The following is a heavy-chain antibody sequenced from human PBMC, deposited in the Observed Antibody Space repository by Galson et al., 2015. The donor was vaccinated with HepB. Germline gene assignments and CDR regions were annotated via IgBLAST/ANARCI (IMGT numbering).Heavy chain of an antibody. V-gene: IGHV3-49*03. D-gene: IGHD3-10*01. Sequence: SLRLSCAASGFTFGDYAMSWFRQAPGKGLEWVGFIRSKAYGGTTEYAASVKGRFTISRDDSKSIAYLQMNSLKTEDTAVYYCVLMVRGAYFDYWGQGTLVTVSS. J-gene: IGHJ4*02. CDR3: VLMVRGAYFDY. CDR1: GFTFGDYA. CDR2: IRSKAYGGTT.